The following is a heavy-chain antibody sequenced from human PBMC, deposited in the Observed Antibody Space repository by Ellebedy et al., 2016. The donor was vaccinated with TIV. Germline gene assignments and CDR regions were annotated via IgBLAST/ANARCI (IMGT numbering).Heavy chain of an antibody. Sequence: ASVKVSXKVSGYTLTELSMHWVRQAPGKGLEWMGGFDPEDGETIYAQKFQGRVTMTEDTSTDTAYMELSSLRSEDTAVYYCATLKGAAGNYYYYGMDVWGQGTTVTVSS. D-gene: IGHD6-13*01. J-gene: IGHJ6*02. V-gene: IGHV1-24*01. CDR1: GYTLTELS. CDR3: ATLKGAAGNYYYYGMDV. CDR2: FDPEDGET.